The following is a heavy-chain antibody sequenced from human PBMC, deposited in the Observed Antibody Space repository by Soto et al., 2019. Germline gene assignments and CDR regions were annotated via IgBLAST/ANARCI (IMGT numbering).Heavy chain of an antibody. CDR1: GYTFTGYY. D-gene: IGHD2-15*01. V-gene: IGHV1-2*04. CDR2: INPNSGGT. CDR3: ARIYGYCSGGSCEGYFDY. J-gene: IGHJ4*02. Sequence: GASVKVSCKASGYTFTGYYMHWVRQAPGQGLEWMEWINPNSGGTNYAQKFQGWVTMTRDTSISTAYMELSRLRSDDTAVYYCARIYGYCSGGSCEGYFDYWGQGTLVTVS.